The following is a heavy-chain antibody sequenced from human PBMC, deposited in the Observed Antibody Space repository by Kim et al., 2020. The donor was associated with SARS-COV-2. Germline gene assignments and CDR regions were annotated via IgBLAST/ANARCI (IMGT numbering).Heavy chain of an antibody. V-gene: IGHV3-13*01. J-gene: IGHJ6*02. D-gene: IGHD3-10*01. CDR1: GFTFSSYD. Sequence: GGSLRLSCAASGFTFSSYDMHWVRQATGKGLEWVSAIGTAGDTYYPGSVKSRFTISRENAKNSLYLQMNSLRAGDTAVYYCARGSITIVQGSPVVHGMDVWGQGTTVTVSS. CDR3: ARGSITIVQGSPVVHGMDV. CDR2: IGTAGDT.